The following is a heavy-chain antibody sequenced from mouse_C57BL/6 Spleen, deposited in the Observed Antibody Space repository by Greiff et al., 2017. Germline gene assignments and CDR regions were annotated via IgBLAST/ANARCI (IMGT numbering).Heavy chain of an antibody. D-gene: IGHD2-5*01. V-gene: IGHV1-63*01. CDR2: IYPGGGYT. J-gene: IGHJ3*01. CDR3: AREDYSIGFAY. Sequence: VQLQQSGAELVRPGTSVKMSCKASGYTFTNYWIGWAKQRPGHGLEWIGDIYPGGGYTNYNEKFKGKATLTADKSSSTAYMQFRSLTSEDSAVYYCAREDYSIGFAYWGQGVLVTVSA. CDR1: GYTFTNYW.